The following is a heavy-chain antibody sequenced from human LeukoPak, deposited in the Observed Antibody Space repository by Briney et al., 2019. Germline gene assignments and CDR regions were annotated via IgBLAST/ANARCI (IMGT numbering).Heavy chain of an antibody. Sequence: SETLSLTCAVYGGSFSGYYWSWIRQPPGKGLEWIGEINHSGSTNYNPSLKSRLTISVDTSKNQFPLTLSSVTAADTAVYYCASPYYYGSGSYGNAFDIWGQGTMVTVSS. CDR2: INHSGST. CDR1: GGSFSGYY. CDR3: ASPYYYGSGSYGNAFDI. J-gene: IGHJ3*02. V-gene: IGHV4-34*01. D-gene: IGHD3-10*01.